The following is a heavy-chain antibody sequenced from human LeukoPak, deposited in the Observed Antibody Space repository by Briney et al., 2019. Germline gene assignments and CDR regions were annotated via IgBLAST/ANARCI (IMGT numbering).Heavy chain of an antibody. Sequence: SETLSLTCTVSGGSISSSSYYWGWIRQPPGKGLEWIGSIYYSGSTYYNPSLKSRVTISVDTSKNQFSLKLSSVTAADTAVYYCARLDVAAAGTFDWGQGTLVTVSS. V-gene: IGHV4-39*01. J-gene: IGHJ4*02. CDR1: GGSISSSSYY. CDR3: ARLDVAAAGTFD. CDR2: IYYSGST. D-gene: IGHD6-13*01.